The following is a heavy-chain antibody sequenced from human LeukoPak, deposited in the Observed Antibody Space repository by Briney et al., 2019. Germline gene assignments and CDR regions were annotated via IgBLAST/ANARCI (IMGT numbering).Heavy chain of an antibody. J-gene: IGHJ3*02. V-gene: IGHV4-59*11. Sequence: SETLSLTCTVFDDSFSSHYWTWIRQPPGKGLEWIGYISYIGSTNYNPSLKSRVTISVDTSKNQFSLKLSSVTAADTAVYYCARDATTVTKGFDIWGQGTVITVSS. CDR1: DDSFSSHY. CDR2: ISYIGST. D-gene: IGHD4-17*01. CDR3: ARDATTVTKGFDI.